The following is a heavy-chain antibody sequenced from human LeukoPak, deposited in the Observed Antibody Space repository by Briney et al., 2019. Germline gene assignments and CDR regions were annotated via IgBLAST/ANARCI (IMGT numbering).Heavy chain of an antibody. Sequence: ASVKVSCKASGYTFTSYGISWVRQAPGQGLEWMGWISAYNGNTNYAQKLQGRVTMTTDTSTSTAYMGLSSLRSEDTAVYYCAGVDTAMVTGLNYYYYYMDVWGKGTTVTISS. V-gene: IGHV1-18*01. CDR1: GYTFTSYG. J-gene: IGHJ6*03. CDR3: AGVDTAMVTGLNYYYYYMDV. D-gene: IGHD5-18*01. CDR2: ISAYNGNT.